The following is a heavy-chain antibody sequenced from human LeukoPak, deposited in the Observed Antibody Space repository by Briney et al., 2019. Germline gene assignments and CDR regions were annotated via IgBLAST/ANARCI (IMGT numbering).Heavy chain of an antibody. J-gene: IGHJ6*02. CDR3: VKDRSLRFLEWFHMDV. CDR2: ISSNGGST. D-gene: IGHD3-3*01. V-gene: IGHV3-64D*06. CDR1: GFAFSSYA. Sequence: GGSQRLSCSASGFAFSSYAMHWVRQAPGKGLEYVSAISSNGGSTYYADSVKGRFTISRDNSKNTLYLQMSSLRAEDTAVYYCVKDRSLRFLEWFHMDVWGQGTTVTASS.